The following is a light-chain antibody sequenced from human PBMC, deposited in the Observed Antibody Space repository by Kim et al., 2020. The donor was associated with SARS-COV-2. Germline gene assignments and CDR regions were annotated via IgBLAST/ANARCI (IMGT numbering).Light chain of an antibody. J-gene: IGLJ1*01. CDR2: DVS. V-gene: IGLV2-11*01. Sequence: QSVTISCTGTSSDVGGYNYVSWYQQHPGKAPKLMIYDVSKRPSGVPDRFSVSKSGNTASLTISGLQAEDEADYYCCSYAGSYTYVFGTGTKVTVL. CDR3: CSYAGSYTYV. CDR1: SSDVGGYNY.